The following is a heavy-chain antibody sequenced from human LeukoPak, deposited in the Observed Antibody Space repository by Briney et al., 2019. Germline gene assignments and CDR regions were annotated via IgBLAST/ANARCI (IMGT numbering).Heavy chain of an antibody. V-gene: IGHV3-23*01. CDR3: ARXIXXLXFDY. CDR2: ISGSGGNT. Sequence: CXASGFTFSSYAMSWVRQAPGKGLEWVSAISGSGGNTYFADSVKGRFTISRDNSKNTLYLQMNSLRDEDTAVYYCARXIXXLXFDYWGXGXLVTVSS. CDR1: GFTFSSYA. J-gene: IGHJ4*02.